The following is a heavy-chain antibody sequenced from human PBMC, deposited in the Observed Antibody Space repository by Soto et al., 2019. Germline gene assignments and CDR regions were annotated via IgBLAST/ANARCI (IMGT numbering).Heavy chain of an antibody. CDR3: ARGGDCSSTSCYLRAMYYYYYMDV. D-gene: IGHD2-2*01. CDR1: GFTFSSYS. CDR2: ISSSSSYI. Sequence: GGSLRLSCAASGFTFSSYSMNWVRQAPGKGLEWVSSISSSSSYIYYADSVKGRFTISRDNAKNSLYLQMNSLRAEDTAVYYCARGGDCSSTSCYLRAMYYYYYMDVWGKGTTVTVSS. J-gene: IGHJ6*03. V-gene: IGHV3-21*01.